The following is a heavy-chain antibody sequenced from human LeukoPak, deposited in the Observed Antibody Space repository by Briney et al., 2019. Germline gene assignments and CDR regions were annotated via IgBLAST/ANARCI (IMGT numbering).Heavy chain of an antibody. CDR2: ISWNSGSI. CDR3: AKQKGYGSGSYYNPLYYYYGMDV. J-gene: IGHJ6*02. V-gene: IGHV3-9*01. D-gene: IGHD3-10*01. CDR1: GFTFDDYA. Sequence: GGSLRLSCAASGFTFDDYAMHWVRHAPGKGLEWVSGISWNSGSIGYADSVKGRFTISRDNAKNSLYLQMNSLRAEDTALYYCAKQKGYGSGSYYNPLYYYYGMDVWGQGTTVTVSS.